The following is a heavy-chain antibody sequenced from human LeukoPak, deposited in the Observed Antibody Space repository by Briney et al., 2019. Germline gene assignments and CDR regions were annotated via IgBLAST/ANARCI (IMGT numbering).Heavy chain of an antibody. CDR3: AKDKYGDYAGWFDP. CDR2: ISWNSGSI. D-gene: IGHD4-17*01. J-gene: IGHJ5*02. CDR1: GFTFDDYA. V-gene: IGHV3-9*01. Sequence: GGSLRLSCAASGFTFDDYAMHWVRQAPGKDLEWVSGISWNSGSIGYADSVKGRFTISRDNAKNSLYLQMNSLRAEDTALYYCAKDKYGDYAGWFDPWGQGTLVTVSS.